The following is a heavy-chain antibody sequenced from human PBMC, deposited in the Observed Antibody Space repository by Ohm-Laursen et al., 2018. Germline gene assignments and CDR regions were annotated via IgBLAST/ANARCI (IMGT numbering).Heavy chain of an antibody. CDR1: GFSLSTSGMC. CDR2: IDWDDDK. D-gene: IGHD6-13*01. J-gene: IGHJ4*02. Sequence: TQTLTLTCTFSGFSLSTSGMCVSWIRQPPGKGLEWLARIDWDDDKWYSTSLMTRLTISQDTSKNQVVLTMTNMDPVDTATYYCAHRFISNWPCFDYWGQGTLVTVSS. CDR3: AHRFISNWPCFDY. V-gene: IGHV2-70*12.